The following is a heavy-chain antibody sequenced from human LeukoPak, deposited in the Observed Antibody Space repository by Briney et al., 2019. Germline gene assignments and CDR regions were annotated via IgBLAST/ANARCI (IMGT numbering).Heavy chain of an antibody. CDR1: GFTFSSYS. Sequence: GGSLRLSCAASGFTFSSYSMNWVRQAPGKGLEWVSSISSSSSYIYCADSVKGRFTISRDNAKNSLYLQMNSLRAEDTAVYYCASDASLYSGSSGFDYWGQGTLVTVSS. J-gene: IGHJ4*02. D-gene: IGHD1-26*01. V-gene: IGHV3-21*01. CDR3: ASDASLYSGSSGFDY. CDR2: ISSSSSYI.